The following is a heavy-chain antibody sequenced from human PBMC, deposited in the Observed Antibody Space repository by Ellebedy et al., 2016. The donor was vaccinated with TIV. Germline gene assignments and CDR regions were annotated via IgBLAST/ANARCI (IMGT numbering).Heavy chain of an antibody. CDR1: GGSISSYY. V-gene: IGHV4-4*07. J-gene: IGHJ4*02. Sequence: SQTLSLTXTVSGGSISSYYWSWIRQPAGKGLEWIGRIYTSGSTNYNPSLKSRVTMSVDTSKNQFSLKLSSVTAEDTAVDYCARDGSGYGGPFDHWGQGTLVTVSS. D-gene: IGHD5-12*01. CDR3: ARDGSGYGGPFDH. CDR2: IYTSGST.